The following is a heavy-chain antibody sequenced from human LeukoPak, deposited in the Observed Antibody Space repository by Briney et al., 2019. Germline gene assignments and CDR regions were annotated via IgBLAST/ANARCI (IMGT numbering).Heavy chain of an antibody. D-gene: IGHD6-13*01. V-gene: IGHV4-61*08. J-gene: IGHJ4*02. Sequence: SETLSLTCTVSGGSISSGGYYWSWIRQPPGKGLEWIGYIYYSGSTNYNPSLKSRVTISLDTSKNQFSLKLNSVTAADTAVYYCARMAAGADYWGQGTLVTVSS. CDR2: IYYSGST. CDR1: GGSISSGGYY. CDR3: ARMAAGADY.